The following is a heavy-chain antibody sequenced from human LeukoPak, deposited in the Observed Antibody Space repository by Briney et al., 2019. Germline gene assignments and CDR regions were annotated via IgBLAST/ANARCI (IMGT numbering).Heavy chain of an antibody. Sequence: PGGSLRLSCAASGFTFSDYYMSWIRQAPGKVLEWVSYISSSGSTIYYADSVKGRFTISRDNAKNSLYLQMNSLRAEDTALYYCARRRVTVVRGVDITSYYFDYWGQGTLVTVSS. CDR1: GFTFSDYY. V-gene: IGHV3-11*01. CDR3: ARRRVTVVRGVDITSYYFDY. J-gene: IGHJ4*02. CDR2: ISSSGSTI. D-gene: IGHD3-10*01.